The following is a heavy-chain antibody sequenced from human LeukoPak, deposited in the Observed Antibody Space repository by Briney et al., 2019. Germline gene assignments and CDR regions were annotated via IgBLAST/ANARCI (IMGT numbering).Heavy chain of an antibody. CDR1: GGSISSGGYY. V-gene: IGHV4-31*03. CDR3: ARENTVTFVH. CDR2: IYYSGTT. Sequence: SQTLSLTCTVSGGSISSGGYYWSWLRQHPGKGLELIGYIYYSGTTYYNSSLKSRVTISVDTSKNKFSLRLSSVTAADTAVYYCARENTVTFVHWGQRTLVTVSS. J-gene: IGHJ4*02. D-gene: IGHD4-11*01.